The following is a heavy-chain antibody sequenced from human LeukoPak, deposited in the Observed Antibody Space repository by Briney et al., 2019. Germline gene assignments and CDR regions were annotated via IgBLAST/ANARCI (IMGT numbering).Heavy chain of an antibody. CDR3: EQQLVHNYYMDV. D-gene: IGHD6-13*01. J-gene: IGHJ6*03. Sequence: PSETLSLTRTVSGGSINSSSYYWDWIRQPPGKGLEWIGSIYYSGSTYYNPSLKSRVTISVDTSKNQFSLKLSSVTAADTAVYYCEQQLVHNYYMDVWGKGTTVTVSS. CDR2: IYYSGST. V-gene: IGHV4-39*07. CDR1: GGSINSSSYY.